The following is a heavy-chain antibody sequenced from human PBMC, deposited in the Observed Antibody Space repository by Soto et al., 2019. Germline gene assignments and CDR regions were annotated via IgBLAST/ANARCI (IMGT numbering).Heavy chain of an antibody. CDR2: INHSGNN. V-gene: IGHV4-34*01. CDR1: GGSFSTYY. Sequence: QLQQWGAGLLKPSETLSLTCVVSGGSFSTYYYNWIRQSPGKGLGWIGEINHSGNNNYSPSLKSRVTMSLDPSKNQFSLKLTSVTAADTAVYYCARGGSNDWQVALDIWGQGTMVTVSS. J-gene: IGHJ3*02. CDR3: ARGGSNDWQVALDI. D-gene: IGHD3-9*01.